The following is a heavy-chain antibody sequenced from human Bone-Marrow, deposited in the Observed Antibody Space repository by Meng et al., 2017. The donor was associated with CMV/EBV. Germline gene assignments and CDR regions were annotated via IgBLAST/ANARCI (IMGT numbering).Heavy chain of an antibody. V-gene: IGHV1-18*04. CDR1: GYTFTSYG. J-gene: IGHJ6*02. CDR2: ISAYNGNT. Sequence: ASVKVTCKASGYTFTSYGISWVRQAPGQGLEWMGWISAYNGNTNYAQKVQGRVTMTTDNSTSTAYMEMRSLRSDDTAVYYWARDKKRVGVIVVVTPRYYYYGMDVWGQGTTVTVSS. D-gene: IGHD3-22*01. CDR3: ARDKKRVGVIVVVTPRYYYYGMDV.